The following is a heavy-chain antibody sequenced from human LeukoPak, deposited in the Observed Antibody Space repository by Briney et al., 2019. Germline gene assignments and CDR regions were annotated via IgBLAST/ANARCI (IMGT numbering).Heavy chain of an antibody. CDR2: MNPNSGNT. J-gene: IGHJ5*02. D-gene: IGHD6-19*01. V-gene: IGHV1-8*01. CDR3: ARERGVAVGWWELNWFDP. CDR1: GYTFTSYD. Sequence: ASVKVSGKASGYTFTSYDINWVRQATGQGLEWMGWMNPNSGNTGYAQKFQGRVTMTRNTSISTAYMELRSLRSDDTAVYYCARERGVAVGWWELNWFDPWGQGTLVTVSS.